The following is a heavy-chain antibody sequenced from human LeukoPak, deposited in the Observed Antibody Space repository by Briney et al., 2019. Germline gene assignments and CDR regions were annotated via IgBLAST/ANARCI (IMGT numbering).Heavy chain of an antibody. D-gene: IGHD1-26*01. CDR3: ARGSGSYYEDFDY. Sequence: GSSLRLSCAASGFTFSSYAVHWVRQAPGKGLECVAVISYDGSNKHYADSVKGRFTISRDNSKNTLYLQMNSLRAEDTAVYYCARGSGSYYEDFDYWGQGSLVTVSS. V-gene: IGHV3-30*04. J-gene: IGHJ4*02. CDR2: ISYDGSNK. CDR1: GFTFSSYA.